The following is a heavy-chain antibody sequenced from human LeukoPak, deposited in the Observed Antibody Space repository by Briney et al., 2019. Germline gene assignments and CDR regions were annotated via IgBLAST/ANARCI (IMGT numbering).Heavy chain of an antibody. CDR2: INPNSGGT. D-gene: IGHD3-22*01. CDR1: GYTFTGYY. Sequence: ASVKVSCKASGYTFTGYYMHWVRQAPGQGLEWMGRINPNSGGTNYAQKFQGRVTMTRDTSISTTYMELSRLRSDDTALYYRARVPSYDSSGYYLNWGQGTLVTVSS. J-gene: IGHJ4*02. V-gene: IGHV1-2*06. CDR3: ARVPSYDSSGYYLN.